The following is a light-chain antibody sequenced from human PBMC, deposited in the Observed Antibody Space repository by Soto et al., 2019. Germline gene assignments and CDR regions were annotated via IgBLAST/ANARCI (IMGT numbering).Light chain of an antibody. V-gene: IGKV1-6*01. CDR1: QGIGSD. CDR3: LHAHNLLT. J-gene: IGKJ4*01. Sequence: AIEMTQSPSSLSASVGDRVRITCRASQGIGSDLAWYQQRPGKAPKLLIYAVSSLQSGVPSRFSGSGSGTAFTLTIRILQPEDIATYYSLHAHNLLTFVGGTNVDIK. CDR2: AVS.